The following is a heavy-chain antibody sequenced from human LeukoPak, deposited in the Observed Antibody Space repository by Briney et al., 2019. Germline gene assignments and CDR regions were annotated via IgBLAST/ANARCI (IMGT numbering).Heavy chain of an antibody. CDR1: GFTFSSYA. D-gene: IGHD3-22*01. V-gene: IGHV3-23*01. J-gene: IGHJ4*02. CDR3: AKNSLIRMIVVVITYYFDY. Sequence: PGGSLRLSCAASGFTFSSYAMSWVRQAPGKGLEFVSGISGSGGSTYYADSVKGRFTISRDNSKNTLYLQMNSLRAEDTAVYYCAKNSLIRMIVVVITYYFDYWGQGTLVTVSS. CDR2: ISGSGGST.